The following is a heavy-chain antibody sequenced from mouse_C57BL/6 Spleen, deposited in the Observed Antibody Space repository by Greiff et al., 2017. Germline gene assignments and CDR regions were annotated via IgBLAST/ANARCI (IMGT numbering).Heavy chain of an antibody. CDR3: ARGGGSRYAMDY. Sequence: EVQLQQSGPELVKPGASVKISCKASGYSFTDYNMNWVKQSNGKSLEWIGVINPNYGTTSYNQKFKGKATLTGDQSSSTASMQRNSLTSEDSAGYYCARGGGSRYAMDYWGQGTSVTVSS. V-gene: IGHV1-39*01. CDR1: GYSFTDYN. J-gene: IGHJ4*01. CDR2: INPNYGTT. D-gene: IGHD1-3*01.